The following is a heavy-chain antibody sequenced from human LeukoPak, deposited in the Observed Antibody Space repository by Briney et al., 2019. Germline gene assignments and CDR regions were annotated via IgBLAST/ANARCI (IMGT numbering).Heavy chain of an antibody. V-gene: IGHV4-61*02. D-gene: IGHD3-16*01. CDR1: GGSISSGSYY. CDR2: IYTNGST. J-gene: IGHJ5*02. CDR3: ARGTFRQYGGPSWFDP. Sequence: PSETLSLTCTVSGGSISSGSYYWTWIRQAAGKGLEWIGRIYTNGSTNYNPSLKSRVTILIDTSTNMFSMKLSSVTAADTAVYFCARGTFRQYGGPSWFDPWGQGTLVTVSS.